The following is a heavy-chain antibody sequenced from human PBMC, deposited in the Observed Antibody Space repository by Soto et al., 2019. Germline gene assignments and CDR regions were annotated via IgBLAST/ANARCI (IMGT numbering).Heavy chain of an antibody. J-gene: IGHJ4*02. CDR1: GFPFSSYA. CDR3: AVLSIAAVVDF. Sequence: GGSLRLSCAASGFPFSSYAMSWVRQAPGKGLEWVAGINQDGSSKYYVDSVKGRFTISRDNAKNSLYLQMNSLRAEDTAVYYCAVLSIAAVVDFWGQGTLVTVSS. D-gene: IGHD6-25*01. CDR2: INQDGSSK. V-gene: IGHV3-7*01.